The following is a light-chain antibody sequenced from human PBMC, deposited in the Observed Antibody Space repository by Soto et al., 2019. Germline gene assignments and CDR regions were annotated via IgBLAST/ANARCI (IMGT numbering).Light chain of an antibody. J-gene: IGKJ4*01. CDR2: GAS. CDR1: QSVSSN. Sequence: DIVMTQSPATLSVSPGERVTLSCRASQSVSSNLAWYQQKPGQSPRLLIHGASTRATGIPARFSGSGSGTEFTLTISSLQSEDFALYYCQQHYTWPLTFGGGTKLEIK. CDR3: QQHYTWPLT. V-gene: IGKV3-15*01.